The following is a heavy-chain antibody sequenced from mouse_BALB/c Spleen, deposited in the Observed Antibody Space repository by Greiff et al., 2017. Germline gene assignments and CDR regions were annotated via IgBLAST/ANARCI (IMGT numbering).Heavy chain of an antibody. CDR3: ARGGNYYGSSYWFAY. J-gene: IGHJ3*01. CDR2: ISYSGST. D-gene: IGHD1-1*01. CDR1: GYSITSDYA. V-gene: IGHV3-2*02. Sequence: EVKLQESGPGLVKPSQSLSLTCTVTGYSITSDYAWNWIRQFPGNKLEWMGYISYSGSTSYNPSLKSRISITRDTSKNQFFLQLNSVTTEDTATYYCARGGNYYGSSYWFAYWGQGTLVTVSA.